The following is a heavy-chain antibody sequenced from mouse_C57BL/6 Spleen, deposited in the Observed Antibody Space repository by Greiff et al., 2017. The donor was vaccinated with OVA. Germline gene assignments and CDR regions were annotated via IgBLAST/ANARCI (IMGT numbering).Heavy chain of an antibody. CDR2: INPNNGGT. J-gene: IGHJ2*01. V-gene: IGHV1-26*01. CDR1: GYTFTDYY. D-gene: IGHD2-3*01. CDR3: ARFGGYYSFDY. Sequence: EVQLQQSGPELVKPGASVKISCKASGYTFTDYYMNWVKQSHGKSLEWIGDINPNNGGTSYNQKFKGKATLTVDKSSSTAYMELRSLTSEDSAVYYCARFGGYYSFDYWGQGTTLTVSA.